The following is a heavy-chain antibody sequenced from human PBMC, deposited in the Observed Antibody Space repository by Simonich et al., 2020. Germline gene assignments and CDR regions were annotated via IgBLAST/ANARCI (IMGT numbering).Heavy chain of an antibody. CDR1: GFTFSSYG. Sequence: QVQLVESGGGVVQPGRSLRLSCAASGFTFSSYGMHWVRQAPGKGLEWVAVIWYDGSNKYYADSVQGRFTISRDNSKNPLYLQMNSLRAEDTAVYYCARDRYCSGGSCYYFDYWGQGTLVTVSS. CDR2: IWYDGSNK. CDR3: ARDRYCSGGSCYYFDY. J-gene: IGHJ4*02. D-gene: IGHD2-15*01. V-gene: IGHV3-33*01.